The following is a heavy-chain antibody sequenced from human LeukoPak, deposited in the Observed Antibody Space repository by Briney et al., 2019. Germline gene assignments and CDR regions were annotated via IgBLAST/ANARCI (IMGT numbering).Heavy chain of an antibody. J-gene: IGHJ4*02. Sequence: SETLSLTCTVSGGSISSYYWSWIRQPPGKGLEWIGYIYYSGGTNYNPSLKSRVTISVDTSKNEFSLKLSSVTAADTAVYYCAKAPVTTCRGAYCYPFDYWGQGTLVTVSS. V-gene: IGHV4-59*01. CDR3: AKAPVTTCRGAYCYPFDY. CDR2: IYYSGGT. CDR1: GGSISSYY. D-gene: IGHD2-21*01.